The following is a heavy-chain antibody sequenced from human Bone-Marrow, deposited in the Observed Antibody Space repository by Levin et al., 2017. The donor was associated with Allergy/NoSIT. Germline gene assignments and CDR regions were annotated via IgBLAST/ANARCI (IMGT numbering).Heavy chain of an antibody. CDR2: INHSGST. CDR3: ARGSKLWLRSYYYYYGMDV. J-gene: IGHJ6*02. V-gene: IGHV4-34*01. Sequence: GSLRLSCAVYGGSFSGYYWSWIRQPPGKGLEWIGEINHSGSTNYNPSLKSRVTISVDTSKNQFSLKLSSVTAADTAVYYCARGSKLWLRSYYYYYGMDVWGQGTTVTVSS. D-gene: IGHD5-18*01. CDR1: GGSFSGYY.